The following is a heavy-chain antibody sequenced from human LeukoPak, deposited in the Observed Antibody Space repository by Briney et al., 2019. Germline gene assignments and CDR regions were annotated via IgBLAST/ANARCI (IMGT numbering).Heavy chain of an antibody. CDR2: ISNNGGYT. D-gene: IGHD6-19*01. CDR3: ARRGIAVTGALGFFDL. Sequence: GGSLRLSCAASGFTFSSSAMSWVRQAPGKGLEWVSAISNNGGYTYYADSVQGRFTISRDNSKSTLCLQMNSLRAEDTAVYYCARRGIAVTGALGFFDLWGRGTLVTVSS. V-gene: IGHV3-23*01. CDR1: GFTFSSSA. J-gene: IGHJ2*01.